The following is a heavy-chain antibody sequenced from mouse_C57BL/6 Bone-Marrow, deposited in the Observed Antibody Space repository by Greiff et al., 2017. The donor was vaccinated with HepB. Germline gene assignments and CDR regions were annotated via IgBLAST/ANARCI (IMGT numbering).Heavy chain of an antibody. J-gene: IGHJ1*03. CDR3: TRVRTGSSPFWYFDV. Sequence: EVQWVESGEGLVKPGGSLKLSCAASGFTFSSYAMSWVRQTPEKRLEWVAYISSGGDYIYYADTVKGRFTISRDNARNTLYLQMSSLKSEDTAMYYCTRVRTGSSPFWYFDVWGTGTTVTVSS. CDR1: GFTFSSYA. V-gene: IGHV5-9-1*02. D-gene: IGHD1-1*01. CDR2: ISSGGDYI.